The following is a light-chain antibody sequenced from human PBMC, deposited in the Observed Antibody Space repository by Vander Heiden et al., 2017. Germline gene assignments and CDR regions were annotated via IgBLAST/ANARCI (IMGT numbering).Light chain of an antibody. Sequence: QSALTQPASVSGSPGQSLTITCTGTSRDVGGYNSVSWNQQHQGKAPKVMIYDVSNRPSGVSKRISGAKSGNTASLTISGLQAEDEADYYCTSYTSRTTWVFGGGTKLTGL. CDR3: TSYTSRTTWV. CDR2: DVS. V-gene: IGLV2-14*03. CDR1: SRDVGGYNS. J-gene: IGLJ2*01.